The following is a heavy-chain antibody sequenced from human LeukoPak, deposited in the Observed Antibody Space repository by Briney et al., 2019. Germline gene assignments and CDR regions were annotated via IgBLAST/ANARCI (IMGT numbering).Heavy chain of an antibody. V-gene: IGHV1-2*06. J-gene: IGHJ4*02. CDR2: INPNSGGT. CDR3: ARAVTMVRGSPGY. D-gene: IGHD3-10*01. CDR1: GYIFTDYY. Sequence: ASVKVSCKASGYIFTDYYMHWVRQAPGQELGWMGRINPNSGGTNYAQKFQGRVTMTRDTSISTAYMELSRLRSDDTAVYYCARAVTMVRGSPGYWGQGTLVTVSS.